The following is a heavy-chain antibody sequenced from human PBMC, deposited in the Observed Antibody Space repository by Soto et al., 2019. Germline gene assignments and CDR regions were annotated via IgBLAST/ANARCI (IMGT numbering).Heavy chain of an antibody. J-gene: IGHJ6*02. CDR2: ISAYNGNT. Sequence: QVQLVQSGAEVKKPGASVKVSCKASGYTFTSYGISWVRQAPGQGLEWMGWISAYNGNTNYAQKLQGRVTMTTDTSTSTAYMELRSVRSDDTAVYYCAREGYSGYDFSYGMDVWGQGTTVTVSS. CDR3: AREGYSGYDFSYGMDV. CDR1: GYTFTSYG. V-gene: IGHV1-18*01. D-gene: IGHD5-12*01.